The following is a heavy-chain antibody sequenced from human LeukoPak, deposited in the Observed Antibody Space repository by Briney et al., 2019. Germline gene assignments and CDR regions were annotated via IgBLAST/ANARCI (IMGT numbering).Heavy chain of an antibody. D-gene: IGHD3/OR15-3a*01. Sequence: GGSLRLSCAASGFTFSSYSMNWVRQAPGKGLEWVSSISSSSSYIYYADSVKGRFTISRDNAKNSLYLQMNSLRAEDTAAYYCARSSVGLGPDYWGQGTLVTVSS. V-gene: IGHV3-21*01. J-gene: IGHJ4*02. CDR3: ARSSVGLGPDY. CDR2: ISSSSSYI. CDR1: GFTFSSYS.